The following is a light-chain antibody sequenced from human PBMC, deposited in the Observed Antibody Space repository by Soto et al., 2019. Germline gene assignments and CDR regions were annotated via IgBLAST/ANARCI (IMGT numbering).Light chain of an antibody. Sequence: DIQMTQSPSSLSASVGDRVTITCRASQSISSYLNWYQQKPGKAPKLLIYAASSLQSGVPSRFSGSGSGTDFTLTISSLQPEDFATYYCQQSTVPLKYTFGQGTKLEIK. CDR1: QSISSY. V-gene: IGKV1-39*01. CDR2: AAS. CDR3: QQSTVPLKYT. J-gene: IGKJ2*01.